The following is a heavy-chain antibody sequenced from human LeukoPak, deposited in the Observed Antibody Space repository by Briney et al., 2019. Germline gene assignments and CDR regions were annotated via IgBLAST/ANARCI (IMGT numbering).Heavy chain of an antibody. V-gene: IGHV4-34*01. J-gene: IGHJ4*02. CDR3: ARGRAVWGSYRLGYFDY. CDR2: INHSGST. CDR1: GDSISYFY. D-gene: IGHD3-16*02. Sequence: PSETLSLTCSVSGDSISYFYWSWIRQAAGKGLEWIGEINHSGSTNYNPSLKSRVTISVDTSKNQFSLKLSSVTAADTAVYYCARGRAVWGSYRLGYFDYWGQGTLVTVSS.